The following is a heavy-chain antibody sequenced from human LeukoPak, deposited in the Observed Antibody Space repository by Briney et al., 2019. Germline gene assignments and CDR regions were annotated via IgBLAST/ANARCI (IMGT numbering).Heavy chain of an antibody. J-gene: IGHJ4*02. Sequence: PGGSLRLSCAASGFTFSSYAMSWVRQAPGKGLEWVSAISGSGGSTYYADSVKGRFTISRDNSKNTPYLQMNSLRAEDTAVYHCAKAYYGSGSYPIFDYWGQGTLVTVSS. D-gene: IGHD3-10*01. CDR1: GFTFSSYA. CDR2: ISGSGGST. CDR3: AKAYYGSGSYPIFDY. V-gene: IGHV3-23*01.